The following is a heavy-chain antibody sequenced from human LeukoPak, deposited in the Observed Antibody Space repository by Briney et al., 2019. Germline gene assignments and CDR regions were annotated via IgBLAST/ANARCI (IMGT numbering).Heavy chain of an antibody. CDR1: GFTFSDHY. CDR2: IRKKPNSYTT. CDR3: TRVSPLAYFFDF. Sequence: GGSLRLSCAVSGFTFSDHYMDWVRQAPGKGVECVGHIRKKPNSYTTEYAASVSGRFTISRDDSKSSMNLDMNSLKTEDTAVYYCTRVSPLAYFFDFWGQGTLVTVSS. D-gene: IGHD5/OR15-5a*01. J-gene: IGHJ4*02. V-gene: IGHV3-72*01.